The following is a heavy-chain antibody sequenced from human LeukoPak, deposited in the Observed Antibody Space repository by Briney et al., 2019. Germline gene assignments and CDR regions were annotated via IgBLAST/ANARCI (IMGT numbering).Heavy chain of an antibody. CDR3: TRVGYIDEGIDY. CDR2: INGDGSGT. J-gene: IGHJ4*02. Sequence: GGSLRLSCAASGFTFSSYWMHWVRQVPGKGLVWVSRINGDGSGTSYADSVKGRFTISRDNAKNSLYLQMNSLRAEDTAIYYCTRVGYIDEGIDYWGQGTLVTVSS. D-gene: IGHD5-24*01. V-gene: IGHV3-74*01. CDR1: GFTFSSYW.